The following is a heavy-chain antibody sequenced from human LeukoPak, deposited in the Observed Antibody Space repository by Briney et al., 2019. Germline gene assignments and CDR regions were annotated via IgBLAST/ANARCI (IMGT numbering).Heavy chain of an antibody. J-gene: IGHJ1*01. D-gene: IGHD3-16*01. CDR1: GFTFRSYW. V-gene: IGHV3-7*03. Sequence: GGSLRLSCAASGFTFRSYWMSWVRQAPGKGLEWVANIKEDGSEKYYVDSVKGRFTISRDNSKNTQSLQMNSLRAEDTAVYYCAKDDDWGRYKHWGQGTLVTVSS. CDR3: AKDDDWGRYKH. CDR2: IKEDGSEK.